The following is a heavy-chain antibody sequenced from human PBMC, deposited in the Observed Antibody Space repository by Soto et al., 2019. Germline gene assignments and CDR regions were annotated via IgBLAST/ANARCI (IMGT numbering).Heavy chain of an antibody. CDR2: IDWDDDK. CDR1: GFSLSTSGMC. J-gene: IGHJ3*02. CDR3: ARTKYYYDSSGPHDAFDI. Sequence: SCPTLVNPTQTLTLTCTFSGFSLSTSGMCXSWIRQPPGKALEWLALIDWDDDKYYSTSLKTRLTISKDTSKNQVVLTMTNMDPVDTATYYCARTKYYYDSSGPHDAFDIWGQGTMVTVSS. D-gene: IGHD3-22*01. V-gene: IGHV2-70*01.